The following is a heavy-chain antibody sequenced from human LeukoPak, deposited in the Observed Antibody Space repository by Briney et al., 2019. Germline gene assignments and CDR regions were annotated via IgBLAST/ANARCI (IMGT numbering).Heavy chain of an antibody. D-gene: IGHD4-17*01. CDR3: VRGVGGAWYFGF. Sequence: ASVKVSCKASGYTFTNYYIHWVRQAPGQGLEWVGIINPSGGSTNYAQKFQGRVTMTRDTSTSTVYMDLSNLKSEDTAVYYCVRGVGGAWYFGFWGQGTLVTVSS. J-gene: IGHJ4*02. CDR1: GYTFTNYY. CDR2: INPSGGST. V-gene: IGHV1-46*03.